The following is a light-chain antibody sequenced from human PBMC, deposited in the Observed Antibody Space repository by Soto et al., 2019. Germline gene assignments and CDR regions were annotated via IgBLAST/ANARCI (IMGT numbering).Light chain of an antibody. CDR2: DVT. Sequence: QSVLTQPASVSESPGQSIAISCTGTSSDVGGYNDVSWYQQHPGKAPKLMIYDVTTRPSGVDNLFAGSKAGNTSALTISGLSAEDEADYYCSSYTSDTTGVFGTGTKLTVL. V-gene: IGLV2-14*03. CDR3: SSYTSDTTGV. J-gene: IGLJ1*01. CDR1: SSDVGGYND.